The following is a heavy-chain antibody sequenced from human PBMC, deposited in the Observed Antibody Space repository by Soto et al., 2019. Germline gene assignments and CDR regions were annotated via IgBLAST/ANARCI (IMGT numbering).Heavy chain of an antibody. D-gene: IGHD3-9*01. CDR1: GFSLSTSGVG. Sequence: QITLKESGPTLVKPTQTLTLTCTFSGFSLSTSGVGVAWIRQPPGKALEWLALIYWDDDKRYSPSLKSRLTITKDTSKNQVVLTMTNMDPGDTATYYCAHGRKSYYDILTGYNYWGQGTLVTVSS. CDR2: IYWDDDK. CDR3: AHGRKSYYDILTGYNY. J-gene: IGHJ4*02. V-gene: IGHV2-5*02.